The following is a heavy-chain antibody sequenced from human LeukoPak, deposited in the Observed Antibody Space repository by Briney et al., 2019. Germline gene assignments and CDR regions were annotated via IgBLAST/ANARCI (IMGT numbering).Heavy chain of an antibody. J-gene: IGHJ4*02. Sequence: GGSLRLSCAASGITFSSYGMTWVRQAPGKGLEWVSAIGSSGASTYYADSVKGRFTISRDNSKNTLYLQMNSLRTEDTAVYYCAKSDLGHRSRQVGHFDYWGQGTLVTVSS. CDR3: AKSDLGHRSRQVGHFDY. CDR2: IGSSGAST. V-gene: IGHV3-23*01. CDR1: GITFSSYG. D-gene: IGHD2-15*01.